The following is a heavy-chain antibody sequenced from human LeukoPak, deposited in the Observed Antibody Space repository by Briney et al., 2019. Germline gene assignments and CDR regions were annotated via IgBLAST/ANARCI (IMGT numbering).Heavy chain of an antibody. CDR3: AKLGGRDGYNYYGMDV. D-gene: IGHD5-24*01. CDR2: ISYDGSNK. V-gene: IGHV3-30*18. CDR1: AFTFSSYG. J-gene: IGHJ6*02. Sequence: PGRSLRLSCAASAFTFSSYGMHWVRQAPGKGLEWVAVISYDGSNKYYADSVKGRFTISRDNSKNTLYLQMNSLRAEDTAVYYCAKLGGRDGYNYYGMDVWGQGTTVTVSS.